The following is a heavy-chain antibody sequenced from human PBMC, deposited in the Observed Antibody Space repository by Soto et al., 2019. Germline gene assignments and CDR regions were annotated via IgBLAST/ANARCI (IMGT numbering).Heavy chain of an antibody. D-gene: IGHD1-26*01. V-gene: IGHV1-8*01. Sequence: ASVKVSCKASGYTFSSYDFNWVRQATGRGLEWMGWMNPNTGNTGYAQKFQGRVTMTRDTSISTAYMELSSLRSEDTAVYYCARQWELSGYYYGMDVWGQGTTVTVSS. J-gene: IGHJ6*02. CDR3: ARQWELSGYYYGMDV. CDR2: MNPNTGNT. CDR1: GYTFSSYD.